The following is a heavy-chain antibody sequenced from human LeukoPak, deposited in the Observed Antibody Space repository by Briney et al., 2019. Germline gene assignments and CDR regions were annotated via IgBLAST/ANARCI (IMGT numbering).Heavy chain of an antibody. J-gene: IGHJ4*02. CDR2: ISSSGSTI. CDR3: AREELTTVTAFDY. Sequence: GGSLRLSCAASGFTFSSYEMNWVRQAPGKGLEWVSYISSSGSTIYYADSVKGRFTISRDNAKNSLYLQMNSLRAEDTAVYYRAREELTTVTAFDYWGQGTLVTVSS. V-gene: IGHV3-48*03. D-gene: IGHD4-17*01. CDR1: GFTFSSYE.